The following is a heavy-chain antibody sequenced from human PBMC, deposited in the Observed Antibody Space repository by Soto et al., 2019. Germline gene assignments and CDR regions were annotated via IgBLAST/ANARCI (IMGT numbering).Heavy chain of an antibody. CDR2: IKKDGSEK. CDR1: GFTFSGDL. J-gene: IGHJ4*02. CDR3: ARGPF. V-gene: IGHV3-7*01. Sequence: EMHLVESGGGLARPGESLRLSCAASGFTFSGDLMSWVRQAPGKGLEWVANIKKDGSEKSYVDSVKGRFTISRDNARNFLYLQMNSLRAEDTAVYYCARGPFWGQGTLVTVSS.